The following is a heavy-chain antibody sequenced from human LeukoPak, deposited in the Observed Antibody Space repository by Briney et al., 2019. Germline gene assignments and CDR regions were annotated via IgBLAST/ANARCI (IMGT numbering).Heavy chain of an antibody. CDR1: GYTFTSYG. Sequence: ASVKVSCKASGYTFTSYGISWVRQAHGQGLEWMGWISAYNGNANYAQKLQGRVTMTTDTSTSTAYMELRSLRSDDTAVYYCARPVAYYYDSSGYYYSHAFDIWGQGTMVTVSS. J-gene: IGHJ3*02. CDR3: ARPVAYYYDSSGYYYSHAFDI. CDR2: ISAYNGNA. V-gene: IGHV1-18*01. D-gene: IGHD3-22*01.